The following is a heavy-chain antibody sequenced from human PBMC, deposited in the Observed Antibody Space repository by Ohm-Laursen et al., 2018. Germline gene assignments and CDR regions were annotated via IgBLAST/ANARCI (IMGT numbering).Heavy chain of an antibody. Sequence: SLRLSCTASGFTFSTYSINWVRQAPGKGLEWVSSISSSSRYIYYADSVKGRFTISRDNAKNSLYLQMNSLRAEDTAVYYCAYKGTWGQGTLVTVSS. J-gene: IGHJ5*02. CDR3: AYKGT. CDR1: GFTFSTYS. V-gene: IGHV3-21*01. D-gene: IGHD3-10*01. CDR2: ISSSSRYI.